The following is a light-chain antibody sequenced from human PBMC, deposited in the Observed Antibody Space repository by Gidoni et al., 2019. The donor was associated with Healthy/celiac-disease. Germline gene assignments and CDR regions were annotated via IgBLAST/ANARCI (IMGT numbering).Light chain of an antibody. CDR2: DAS. CDR1: QDISNY. V-gene: IGKV1-33*01. Sequence: DIQMTPSLSSLSASVGDRVTITCQASQDISNYLNWYQQKPGKAHQLLIYDASNLETGVPSRFSGSGSGTEFTFTISSLQPEDIATDYCQQYDNLPPEYTFGQGTKLEIK. J-gene: IGKJ2*01. CDR3: QQYDNLPPEYT.